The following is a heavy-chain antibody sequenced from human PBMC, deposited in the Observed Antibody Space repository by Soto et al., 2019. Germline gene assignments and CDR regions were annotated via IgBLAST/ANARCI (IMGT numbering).Heavy chain of an antibody. D-gene: IGHD1-7*01. CDR2: IYYSGST. Sequence: SETLSLTCTVSGGSISSSSYYWGWIRQPPGKGLEWIGSIYYSGSTYYNPSLKSRVTISVDTSKNQFSLKLSSVTAADTAVYYCARHPSKLELGEWYFDPWGQGTLVTVSS. CDR3: ARHPSKLELGEWYFDP. J-gene: IGHJ4*02. V-gene: IGHV4-39*01. CDR1: GGSISSSSYY.